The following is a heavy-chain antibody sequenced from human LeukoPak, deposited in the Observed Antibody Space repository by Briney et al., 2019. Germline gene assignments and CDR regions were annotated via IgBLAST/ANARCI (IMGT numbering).Heavy chain of an antibody. CDR1: GFTVSSNY. J-gene: IGHJ3*02. D-gene: IGHD2-8*01. V-gene: IGHV3-53*05. Sequence: PGGSLRLSCAASGFTVSSNYMSWVRQAPGKGLEWVSVIYSGGKTFYADSVKGRFTISRDNSKNTLYLQMNSLRAEDTAVYYCAKDKLMVYAITERMATIPGAFDIWGQGTMVTVSS. CDR3: AKDKLMVYAITERMATIPGAFDI. CDR2: IYSGGKT.